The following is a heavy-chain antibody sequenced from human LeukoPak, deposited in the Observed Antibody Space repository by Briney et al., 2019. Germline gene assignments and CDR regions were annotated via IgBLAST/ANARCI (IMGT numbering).Heavy chain of an antibody. Sequence: PGGSLRLSCAASGFTVNTYAMSWVRQAPGKGLEWVSTISGSDDNTYYADSVKGRFTISRDISKNTLYLQMNSLRADDTAVYYCANDFDHWGQGTLVTVSS. CDR2: ISGSDDNT. CDR3: ANDFDH. J-gene: IGHJ4*02. V-gene: IGHV3-23*01. CDR1: GFTVNTYA.